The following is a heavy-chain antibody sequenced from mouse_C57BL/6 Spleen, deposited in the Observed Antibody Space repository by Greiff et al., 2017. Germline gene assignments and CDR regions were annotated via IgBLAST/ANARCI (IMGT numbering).Heavy chain of an antibody. CDR3: ARGGITTRAMDY. CDR2: ISDGGSYT. V-gene: IGHV5-4*03. J-gene: IGHJ4*01. D-gene: IGHD2-4*01. CDR1: GFTFSSYA. Sequence: EVKVVESGGGLVKPGGSLKLSCAASGFTFSSYAMSWVRQTPEKRLEWVATISDGGSYTYYPDNVKGRFTISRDNAKNNLYLQMSHLKSEDTAMYYCARGGITTRAMDYWGQGTSVTVSS.